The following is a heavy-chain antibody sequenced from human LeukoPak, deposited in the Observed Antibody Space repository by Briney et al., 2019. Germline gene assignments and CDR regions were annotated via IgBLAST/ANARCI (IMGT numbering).Heavy chain of an antibody. D-gene: IGHD6-13*01. CDR2: IIPIFGTA. Sequence: SVKVSCKASGGTFSSYAISWLRQAPGQGLEWMGGIIPIFGTANYAQKFQGRVTITADESTSTAYMELSSLRSEDTAVYYCARSFGDIAAPPYYWGQGTLVTVSS. V-gene: IGHV1-69*13. CDR3: ARSFGDIAAPPYY. CDR1: GGTFSSYA. J-gene: IGHJ4*02.